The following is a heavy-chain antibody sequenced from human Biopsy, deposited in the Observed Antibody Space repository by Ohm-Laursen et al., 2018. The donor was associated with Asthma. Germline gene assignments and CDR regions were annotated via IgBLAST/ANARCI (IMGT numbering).Heavy chain of an antibody. D-gene: IGHD3-3*01. CDR2: ISYDGSKR. Sequence: SLRLSCTASGFTFSTYAMHWARQAPGKGLEWVALISYDGSKRHSADSVRGRFTISRDNSKNTLYLQMNSLRAEDTAVYYCAKERYYDFWSGYPIWGQGTMVTVSS. V-gene: IGHV3-30*18. J-gene: IGHJ3*02. CDR3: AKERYYDFWSGYPI. CDR1: GFTFSTYA.